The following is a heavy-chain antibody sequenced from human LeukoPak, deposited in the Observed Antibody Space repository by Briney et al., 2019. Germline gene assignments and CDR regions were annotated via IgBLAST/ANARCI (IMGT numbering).Heavy chain of an antibody. CDR2: ISSSGSTI. CDR3: ARSGSYDTWDAFDI. Sequence: PGGSLRLSCAASGFTFSDYYTSWIRQAPGKGLEWVSYISSSGSTIYYADSVKGRFTISRDNAKNSLYLQMNSLRAEDTAVYYCARSGSYDTWDAFDIWGQGTMVTVSS. CDR1: GFTFSDYY. V-gene: IGHV3-11*04. D-gene: IGHD1-26*01. J-gene: IGHJ3*02.